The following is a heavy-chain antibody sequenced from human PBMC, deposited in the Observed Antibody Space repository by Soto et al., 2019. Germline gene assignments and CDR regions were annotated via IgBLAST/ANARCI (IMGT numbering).Heavy chain of an antibody. D-gene: IGHD2-15*01. CDR3: SADRPDIGVGRWV. CDR2: IVVASGQT. Sequence: SVKVSCKASGSSFISSGIQWVRQAHGQRLEWIGWIVVASGQTNYAQNFRGRVAITRDTSTATAYIELTGLTSEDTAVYFCSADRPDIGVGRWVWGQGTTVTVSS. J-gene: IGHJ6*02. V-gene: IGHV1-58*02. CDR1: GSSFISSG.